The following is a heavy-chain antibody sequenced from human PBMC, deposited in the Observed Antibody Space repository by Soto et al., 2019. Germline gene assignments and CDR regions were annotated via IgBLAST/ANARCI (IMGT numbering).Heavy chain of an antibody. CDR3: AREYNWNYVDY. CDR1: GEANSVYL. CDR2: IIPIFGTA. V-gene: IGHV1-69*01. J-gene: IGHJ4*02. Sequence: SPVKRYWKGSGEANSVYLVGWVRQAPGQGLEWMGGIIPIFGTANYAQKFQGRVTITADESTSTAYMELSSLRSEDTAVYYCAREYNWNYVDYCGQVTLVPDS. D-gene: IGHD1-20*01.